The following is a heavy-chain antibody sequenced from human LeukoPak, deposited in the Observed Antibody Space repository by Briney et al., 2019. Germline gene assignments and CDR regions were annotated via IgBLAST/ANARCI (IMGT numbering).Heavy chain of an antibody. CDR3: ARGSSSWYEGVDY. CDR1: GFTFSDYY. D-gene: IGHD6-13*01. CDR2: ISSSSSYT. V-gene: IGHV3-11*05. Sequence: GGSLRLSCEASGFTFSDYYMSWIRQAPGKGLEWVSYISSSSSYTNYADSVKGRFTISRDNPKNSLYLQMNSLRAEDTAVYYCARGSSSWYEGVDYWGQGTLVTVSS. J-gene: IGHJ4*02.